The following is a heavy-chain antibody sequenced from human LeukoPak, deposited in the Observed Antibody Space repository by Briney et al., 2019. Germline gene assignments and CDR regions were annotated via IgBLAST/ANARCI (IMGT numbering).Heavy chain of an antibody. Sequence: GGSLRLSCAASGFTFSTYAMSWVRQAPGKGLEWVSAISSSGSGTYYTYYTDSVKGRFTISRDDSKNTLYLQMNSLRAEDTAVYYCARSRGPGNHFFDYWGQGALVTVSS. D-gene: IGHD4-23*01. CDR2: ISSSGSGTYYT. CDR1: GFTFSTYA. CDR3: ARSRGPGNHFFDY. J-gene: IGHJ4*02. V-gene: IGHV3-23*01.